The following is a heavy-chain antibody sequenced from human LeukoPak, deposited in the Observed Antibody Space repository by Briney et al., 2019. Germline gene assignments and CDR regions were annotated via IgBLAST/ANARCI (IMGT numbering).Heavy chain of an antibody. D-gene: IGHD2-2*01. V-gene: IGHV1-69*13. J-gene: IGHJ6*03. Sequence: SVKVSCKASGYTFTGYYMHWVRQAPGQGLEWMGGIIPIFGTANYAQKFQGRVTITADESTSTAYMELSSLRSEDTAVYYCARGAGYCSSTSCSLYYYYYMDVWGKGTTVTVSS. CDR2: IIPIFGTA. CDR3: ARGAGYCSSTSCSLYYYYYMDV. CDR1: GYTFTGYY.